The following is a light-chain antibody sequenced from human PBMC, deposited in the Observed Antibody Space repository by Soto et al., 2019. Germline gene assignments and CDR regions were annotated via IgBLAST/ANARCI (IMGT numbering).Light chain of an antibody. CDR3: QQFRNWPWT. Sequence: EIVMTQSPATLSVSPWERATLSCRASQSVSSDLAWYHQKPGQAPRLLIYGAFTRATGIPTRFSGSGSETEFTLTISSLQSEDFAVYYCQQFRNWPWTFGQGTKVDIK. CDR2: GAF. J-gene: IGKJ1*01. CDR1: QSVSSD. V-gene: IGKV3-15*01.